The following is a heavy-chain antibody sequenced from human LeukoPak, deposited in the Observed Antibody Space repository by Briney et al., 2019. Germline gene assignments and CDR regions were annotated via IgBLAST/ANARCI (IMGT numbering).Heavy chain of an antibody. V-gene: IGHV3-53*04. D-gene: IGHD6-19*01. Sequence: GGSLRLSCAASGFTVSSNYMSWVRQAPGKGLERVSVIYSGGSTHYADSVKGRFTISRHNSKNTLYLQMNSLRAEDTAVYYCARYRAVAGTRGWNYFDYWGQGTLVTVSS. J-gene: IGHJ4*02. CDR1: GFTVSSNY. CDR3: ARYRAVAGTRGWNYFDY. CDR2: IYSGGST.